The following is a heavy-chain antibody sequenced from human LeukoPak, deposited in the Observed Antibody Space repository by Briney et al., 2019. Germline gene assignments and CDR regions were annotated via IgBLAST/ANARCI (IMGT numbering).Heavy chain of an antibody. CDR3: AKGRGGYNYYYYMDV. D-gene: IGHD3-10*01. Sequence: GGSLRLSCAASGFTFSSYAMSWVRQAPGKGLEWVSAISGSGGSTYYADSVKGRFTNSRDNSKNTLYLQMNSLRAEDTAVYYCAKGRGGYNYYYYMDVWGKGTTVTVSS. CDR2: ISGSGGST. V-gene: IGHV3-23*01. CDR1: GFTFSSYA. J-gene: IGHJ6*03.